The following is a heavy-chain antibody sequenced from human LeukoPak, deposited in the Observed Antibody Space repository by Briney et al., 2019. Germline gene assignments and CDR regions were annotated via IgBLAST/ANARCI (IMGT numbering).Heavy chain of an antibody. D-gene: IGHD5-12*01. J-gene: IGHJ4*02. CDR2: IRYDGSNK. V-gene: IGHV3-30*02. CDR1: GFTFSSYG. Sequence: PGGFLRLSCAASGFTFSSYGMHWVRQAPGKGLEWVAFIRYDGSNKYYADSVKGRFTISRDNSKNTLYLQMNSLRAEDTAVYYCAKDRGPSGYDHFDYWGQGTLVTVSS. CDR3: AKDRGPSGYDHFDY.